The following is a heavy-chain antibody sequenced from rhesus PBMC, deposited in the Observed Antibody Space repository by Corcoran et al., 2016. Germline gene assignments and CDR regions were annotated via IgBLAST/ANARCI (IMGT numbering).Heavy chain of an antibody. CDR1: GGSIRNDNHY. V-gene: IGHV4-122*02. CDR3: ARDRGNYYSGSYYYV. J-gene: IGHJ5-2*02. Sequence: QVQLQESGPGLLKPSETLSLTCAVSGGSIRNDNHYWSWIRQPPGKGLEWIGYISYSGKTSDNSSLGRRVSISRDTSKNQFSLKLNSVTAADTAVYYCARDRGNYYSGSYYYVWGRGILVTVSS. D-gene: IGHD3-16*01. CDR2: ISYSGKT.